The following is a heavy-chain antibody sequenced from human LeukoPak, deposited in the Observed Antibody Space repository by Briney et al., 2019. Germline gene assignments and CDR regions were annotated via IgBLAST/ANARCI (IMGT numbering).Heavy chain of an antibody. J-gene: IGHJ6*03. CDR1: GFTFSTYG. CDR3: AKDRDYGDYPSAYYYYMDV. Sequence: GGSLRLSCAASGFTFSTYGIHGVPQAPDKGLEWVAFIWYEGTNKWYADSVKGRFTISRDNSKNMLYLQMNSLRAEDTAVYHCAKDRDYGDYPSAYYYYMDVWGKGTTVTVSS. CDR2: IWYEGTNK. D-gene: IGHD4-17*01. V-gene: IGHV3-30*02.